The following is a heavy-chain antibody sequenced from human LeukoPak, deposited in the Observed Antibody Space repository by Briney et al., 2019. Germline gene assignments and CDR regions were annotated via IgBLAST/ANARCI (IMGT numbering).Heavy chain of an antibody. V-gene: IGHV3-74*01. J-gene: IGHJ1*01. CDR1: GFTFSSYW. D-gene: IGHD3-22*01. CDR2: IKSDGST. CDR3: ARAPSEIGGYYPEYFRH. Sequence: GGSLRLSCAASGFTFSSYWMHWVRQAPGKGLVWVSRIKSDGSTNYADSVKGRFTISRENAKNTVYLQMKSLRAEDTGVYYCARAPSEIGGYYPEYFRHWGQGTLVTVSS.